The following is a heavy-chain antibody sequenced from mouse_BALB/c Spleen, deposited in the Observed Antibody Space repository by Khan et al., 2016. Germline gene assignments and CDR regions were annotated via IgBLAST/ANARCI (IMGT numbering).Heavy chain of an antibody. Sequence: QVQLKQSGPGLVQPSQSLSITCTVSGFSLTSYGVHWVRQSPGKGLEWLGVIWRGGSTDYNSAFISRLSISKDNSKSQVFFKMNSLQANDTAMYYCDRIVGNWFAYWGQGTQVTVSA. CDR3: DRIVGNWFAY. CDR2: IWRGGST. CDR1: GFSLTSYG. V-gene: IGHV2-2*02. J-gene: IGHJ3*01.